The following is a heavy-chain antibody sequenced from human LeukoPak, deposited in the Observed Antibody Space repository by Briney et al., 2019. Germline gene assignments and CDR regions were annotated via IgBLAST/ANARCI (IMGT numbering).Heavy chain of an antibody. J-gene: IGHJ6*03. CDR1: GGSISSYY. V-gene: IGHV4-4*07. CDR3: AREGDWSYVYYYYYMYV. CDR2: IYTSGST. Sequence: SETLSLTCTVSGGSISSYYWSWIRQPAGKGLEWIGRIYTSGSTNYNPSLKSRVTISVDTSKNQFSLKLSSVTAADTAVYYCAREGDWSYVYYYYYMYVWGKGTTVTVSS. D-gene: IGHD1-7*01.